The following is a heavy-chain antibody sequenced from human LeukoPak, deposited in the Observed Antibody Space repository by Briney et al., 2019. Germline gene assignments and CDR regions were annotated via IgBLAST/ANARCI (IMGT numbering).Heavy chain of an antibody. CDR1: GGSFNTFY. CDR3: ARDSPYSPHDS. D-gene: IGHD4-11*01. J-gene: IGHJ4*02. CDR2: INRYGSA. V-gene: IGHV4-34*01. Sequence: SETLSLTCAVYGGSFNTFYWSWIRQPPGKGLEWIGQINRYGSANYNPSLKSRVAISLDTSKNLFSLKVTSVTAADTAVYYCARDSPYSPHDSWGQGTLVTVSS.